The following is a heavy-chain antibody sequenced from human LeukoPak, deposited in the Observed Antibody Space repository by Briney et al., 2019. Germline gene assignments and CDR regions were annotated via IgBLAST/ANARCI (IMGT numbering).Heavy chain of an antibody. CDR2: MNPNSGNT. D-gene: IGHD2-2*01. CDR1: GYTFTSYD. CDR3: ARAPIRTSTYYYYYYYMDV. J-gene: IGHJ6*03. Sequence: ASVKVSCKASGYTFTSYDINWVRQATGQGLEWMGWMNPNSGNTGYAQKFQGRVTITADESTSTAYMELSSLRSEDTAVYYCARAPIRTSTYYYYYYYMDVWGKGTTVTVSS. V-gene: IGHV1-8*03.